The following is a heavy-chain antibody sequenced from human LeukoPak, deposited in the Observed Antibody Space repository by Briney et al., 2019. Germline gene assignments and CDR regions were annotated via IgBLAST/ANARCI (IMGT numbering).Heavy chain of an antibody. Sequence: PSETLSLTCAVYGGSFSGYYWSWIRQPPGKGLEWIGEINHSGSTNYNPSLKSRVTISVDTSKNQFSLKLSSVAAADTAGYYCARCDHYYGSGSYYYYYFLYWGQGTLVTVSS. CDR2: INHSGST. CDR3: ARCDHYYGSGSYYYYYFLY. J-gene: IGHJ4*02. D-gene: IGHD3-10*01. CDR1: GGSFSGYY. V-gene: IGHV4-34*01.